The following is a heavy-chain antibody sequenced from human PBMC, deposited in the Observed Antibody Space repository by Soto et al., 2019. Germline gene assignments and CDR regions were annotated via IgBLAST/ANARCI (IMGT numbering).Heavy chain of an antibody. J-gene: IGHJ3*02. CDR2: FIPVVGMA. Sequence: GASVKVSCKTSGGTLRSFAISWVRQAPGQGLEWVGTFIPVVGMAKYGQNFQGRVTITADQSTNTPYMELSSLRYEDTAVYYCASYSYYCDSNGYQDAFDIWGQGTMVTVSS. V-gene: IGHV1-69*04. D-gene: IGHD3-22*01. CDR1: GGTLRSFA. CDR3: ASYSYYCDSNGYQDAFDI.